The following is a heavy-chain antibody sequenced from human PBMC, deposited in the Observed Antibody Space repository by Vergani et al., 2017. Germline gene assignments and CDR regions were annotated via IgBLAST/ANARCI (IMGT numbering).Heavy chain of an antibody. CDR2: IYYSGST. J-gene: IGHJ4*02. D-gene: IGHD4-23*01. V-gene: IGHV4-59*01. CDR3: ARGFYGGNSCFDY. Sequence: QVQLQESGPGLVKPSETLSLTCTVSGGSISSYYWRWIRQPPGKGLEWIGYIYYSGSTNYNPSLKSRVTISVDTSKNQFSLKLSSVTAADTAVYYCARGFYGGNSCFDYWGQGTLVTVSS. CDR1: GGSISSYY.